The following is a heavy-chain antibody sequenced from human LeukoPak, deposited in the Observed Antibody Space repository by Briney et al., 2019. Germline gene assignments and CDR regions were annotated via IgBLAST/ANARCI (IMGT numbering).Heavy chain of an antibody. V-gene: IGHV3-23*01. CDR2: ISGSGGST. CDR1: GFTFSSYA. CDR3: AKGAKITMIVVVIGPFGY. J-gene: IGHJ4*02. Sequence: TGGSLRLSCAASGFTFSSYAMSWVRQAPGKGLEWVSAISGSGGSTYYADSVKGRFTISRDNSKNTLYLQMNSLRAEDTAVYYCAKGAKITMIVVVIGPFGYWGQGTLVTVSS. D-gene: IGHD3-22*01.